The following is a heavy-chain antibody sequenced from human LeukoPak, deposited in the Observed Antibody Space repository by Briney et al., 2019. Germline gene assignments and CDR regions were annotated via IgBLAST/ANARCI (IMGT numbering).Heavy chain of an antibody. Sequence: PGGSLRLSCAASGFTFSSYWMSWVRQAPGKGLEWVSYISSSGSTIYYADSVKGRFTISRDNAKNSLYLQMNSLRAEDTAVYYCARDDGSGSYLGEGLDYWGQGTLVTVSS. CDR3: ARDDGSGSYLGEGLDY. J-gene: IGHJ4*02. V-gene: IGHV3-48*04. D-gene: IGHD3-10*01. CDR1: GFTFSSYW. CDR2: ISSSGSTI.